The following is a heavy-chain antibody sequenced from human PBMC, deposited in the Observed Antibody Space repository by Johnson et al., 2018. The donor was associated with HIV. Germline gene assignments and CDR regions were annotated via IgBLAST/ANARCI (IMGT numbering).Heavy chain of an antibody. CDR1: GFTFSDHY. D-gene: IGHD1-7*01. CDR2: TRNKANSYTT. CDR3: VRVELGAFDI. V-gene: IGHV3-72*01. Sequence: VQLVESGGGLVQPGGSLRLSCAASGFTFSDHYMDWVRQAPGKGLEWVGLTRNKANSYTTEYAASVKGRFTISRDDSKNSLYLQMNSLKTEDTAVYYCVRVELGAFDIWGQGTMVTFSS. J-gene: IGHJ3*02.